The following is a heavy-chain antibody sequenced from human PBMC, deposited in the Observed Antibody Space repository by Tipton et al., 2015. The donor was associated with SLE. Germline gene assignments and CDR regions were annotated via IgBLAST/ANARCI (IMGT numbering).Heavy chain of an antibody. V-gene: IGHV4-34*01. CDR1: GGSFSGYY. CDR3: ARGERD. J-gene: IGHJ1*01. Sequence: TLSLTCAVYGGSFSGYYWNWIRQPPGKGLEWIGYTYHSGSSYYNSSLKSRVTISVDRSKNQFSLRLSSVTAADTAVYYCARGERDWGQGTLVTVSS. CDR2: TYHSGSS.